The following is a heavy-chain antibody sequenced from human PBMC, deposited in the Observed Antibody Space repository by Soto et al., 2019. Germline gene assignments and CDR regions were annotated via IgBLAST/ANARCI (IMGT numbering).Heavy chain of an antibody. CDR2: IYSGGST. D-gene: IGHD4-17*01. CDR3: ARDSLATVTTLGYYYYMDV. CDR1: GFTVSSNY. J-gene: IGHJ6*03. Sequence: GGSLRLSCAASGFTVSSNYMSWVRQAPGKGLEWVSVIYSGGSTYYADSVKGRFTISRDNSKNTLYLQMNSLRAEDTAVYYCARDSLATVTTLGYYYYMDVWGKGTTVTVSS. V-gene: IGHV3-66*01.